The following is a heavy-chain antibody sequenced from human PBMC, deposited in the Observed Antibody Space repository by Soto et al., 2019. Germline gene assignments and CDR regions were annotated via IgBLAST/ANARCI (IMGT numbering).Heavy chain of an antibody. Sequence: ASVKVSCKASGYTFTSYGISWVRQAPGQRLEWMGWINAGNGNTKYSQKFQGRVTITRDTSASTAYMELSSLRSEDTAVYYCARDHYDFWSGYRSGPFDYWGQGTLVTVSS. J-gene: IGHJ4*02. V-gene: IGHV1-3*01. D-gene: IGHD3-3*01. CDR3: ARDHYDFWSGYRSGPFDY. CDR2: INAGNGNT. CDR1: GYTFTSYG.